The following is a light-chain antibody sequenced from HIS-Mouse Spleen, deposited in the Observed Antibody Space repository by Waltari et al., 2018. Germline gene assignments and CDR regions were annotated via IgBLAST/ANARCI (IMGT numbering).Light chain of an antibody. CDR1: SSDVGSYNL. CDR3: CSYAGSSTVV. Sequence: QSALTQPASVSGSPGQSITISCTGTSSDVGSYNLVSWYQQHPGKAPKRMIDEGSKRPSGVSNRFSGSKSGNTASLTISGLQAEDEADYYCCSYAGSSTVVFGGGTKLTVL. V-gene: IGLV2-23*01. J-gene: IGLJ2*01. CDR2: EGS.